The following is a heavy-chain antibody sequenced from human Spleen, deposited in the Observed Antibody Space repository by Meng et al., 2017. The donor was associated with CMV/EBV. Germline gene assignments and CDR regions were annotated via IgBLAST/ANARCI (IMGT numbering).Heavy chain of an antibody. CDR1: GYTFTAHY. CDR3: ARANYGYSGSFGFY. V-gene: IGHV1-2*02. J-gene: IGHJ4*02. D-gene: IGHD1-26*01. CDR2: INPNSGGT. Sequence: ASVKVSCKASGYTFTAHYFHWVRQAPGQGLEWMGWINPNSGGTNYAQKFQGRVTMTRDTSISTAYMELSRLRSDDTAVYYCARANYGYSGSFGFYWGQGTLVTVSS.